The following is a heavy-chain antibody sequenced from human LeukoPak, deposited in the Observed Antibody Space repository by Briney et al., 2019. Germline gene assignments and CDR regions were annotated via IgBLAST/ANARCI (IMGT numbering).Heavy chain of an antibody. CDR1: GGSISSDNYY. D-gene: IGHD3-22*01. V-gene: IGHV4-61*02. CDR3: ARDRYYYDTSGYYSTFDT. CDR2: IYTSGST. J-gene: IGHJ3*02. Sequence: SETLSLTCTVSGGSISSDNYYWSWIRQPAGKGLEWIGRIYTSGSTNYNPSLKSRVTMSVDTSKNQFSLKLTSVTAADTAVYYCARDRYYYDTSGYYSTFDTWGQGTMVTVSS.